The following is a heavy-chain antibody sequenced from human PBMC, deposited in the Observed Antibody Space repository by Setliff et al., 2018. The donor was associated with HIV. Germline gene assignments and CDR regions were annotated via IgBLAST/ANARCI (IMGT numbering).Heavy chain of an antibody. Sequence: SETLSLTCTVSGGSISSYYWSWIRQPAGKGLEWIGRIYTSGSTNYNPSLKSRVTISVDTSKNQFSLKVNSVTAADTAVYYCARSPRIGVAGEFEYWGQGTLVTVSS. CDR3: ARSPRIGVAGEFEY. CDR2: IYTSGST. CDR1: GGSISSYY. J-gene: IGHJ4*02. V-gene: IGHV4-4*07. D-gene: IGHD6-19*01.